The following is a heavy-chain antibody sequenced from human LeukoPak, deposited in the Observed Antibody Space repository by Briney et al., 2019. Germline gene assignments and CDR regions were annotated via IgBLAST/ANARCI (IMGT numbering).Heavy chain of an antibody. CDR1: GGSISSSNYY. CDR2: IYHSGST. J-gene: IGHJ4*02. CDR3: ARDHSSSWYTD. V-gene: IGHV4-39*07. Sequence: SETLSLTCTVSGGSISSSNYYWGWIRQPPGKGLEWIGYIYHSGSTYYNPSLKSRVTISVDRSKNQFSLKLSSVTAADAAVYYCARDHSSSWYTDWGQGTLVTVSS. D-gene: IGHD6-13*01.